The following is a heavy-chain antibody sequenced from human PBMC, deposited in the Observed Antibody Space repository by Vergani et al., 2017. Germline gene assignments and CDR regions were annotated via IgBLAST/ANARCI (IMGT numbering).Heavy chain of an antibody. D-gene: IGHD1-26*01. J-gene: IGHJ3*02. CDR3: ARGQIVGAPPLAFDI. V-gene: IGHV4-30-2*03. CDR2: IYHSGST. Sequence: QLQLQESGSGLVKPSQTLSLTCAVSGGSISSGGYSWSWIRQPPGKGLEWIGSIYHSGSTYYNPSLKSRVTISVDTSKNQFSLKLSSVTAADTAVYYCARGQIVGAPPLAFDIWGQGTMVTVSS. CDR1: GGSISSGGYS.